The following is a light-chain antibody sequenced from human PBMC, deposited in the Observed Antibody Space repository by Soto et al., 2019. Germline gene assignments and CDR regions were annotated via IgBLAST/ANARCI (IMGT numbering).Light chain of an antibody. CDR2: DAS. CDR3: QQRSNWPPLT. V-gene: IGKV3-11*01. J-gene: IGKJ4*01. Sequence: EIVLTQSPATLSLSPGERATLSCRASQSVSSYLAWYQQXXXXXPRLLIYDASNRATGIPARFSXXXSXTXFXXTISSLEPEDFAVYYCQQRSNWPPLTFGGGTKVEIK. CDR1: QSVSSY.